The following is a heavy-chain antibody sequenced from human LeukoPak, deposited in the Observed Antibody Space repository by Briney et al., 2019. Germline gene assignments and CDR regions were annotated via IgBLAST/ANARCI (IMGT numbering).Heavy chain of an antibody. CDR1: GGSISSYY. CDR3: ARHTEPAYYDFWSGSGNWFDP. D-gene: IGHD3-3*01. V-gene: IGHV4-39*01. J-gene: IGHJ5*02. CDR2: IYYSGST. Sequence: SETLSLTCTVSGGSISSYYWSWIRQPPGKGLEWIGSIYYSGSTYYNPSLKSRVTISVDTSKNQFSLKLSSVTAADTAVYYCARHTEPAYYDFWSGSGNWFDPWGQGTLVTVSS.